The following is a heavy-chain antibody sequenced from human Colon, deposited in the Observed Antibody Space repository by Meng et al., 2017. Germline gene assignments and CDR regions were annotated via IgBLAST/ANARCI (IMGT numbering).Heavy chain of an antibody. CDR2: ISSSGDTT. V-gene: IGHV3-23*04. J-gene: IGHJ4*02. CDR1: GLTFRGYV. D-gene: IGHD3-16*01. CDR3: ARDLITFDY. Sequence: DVQLVESGGGLVQPVGSLSLSCAVYGLTFRGYVMSWVRKAPGKGLEWVSYISSSGDTTQYADSVKGRFTISRDNAKNSLYLQMNSLRAEDTAVYYCARDLITFDYWGQGTLVTVSS.